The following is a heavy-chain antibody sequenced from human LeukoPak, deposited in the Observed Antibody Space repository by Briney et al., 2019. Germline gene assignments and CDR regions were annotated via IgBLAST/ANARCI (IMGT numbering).Heavy chain of an antibody. Sequence: PSETLSLTCTVSSGSISTGDYYWSWVRQPPGKGLEYIGYIYYSGSTYHNPSLKSRITISVDMSKNQFSLKLSSVTAADTAVYYCAVGHYYHSSGYLFDSWGQGTLVTVSS. D-gene: IGHD3-22*01. J-gene: IGHJ4*02. CDR1: SGSISTGDYY. V-gene: IGHV4-30-4*01. CDR3: AVGHYYHSSGYLFDS. CDR2: IYYSGST.